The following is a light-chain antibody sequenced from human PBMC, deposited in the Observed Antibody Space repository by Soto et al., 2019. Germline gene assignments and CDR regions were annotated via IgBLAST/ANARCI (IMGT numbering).Light chain of an antibody. CDR1: SSDVGRYNY. V-gene: IGLV2-14*01. CDR3: TSYTTRNTWV. Sequence: QSALTQPASVSGSPGQSITISCTGTSSDVGRYNYVSWFQHHPGKAPEVMIYEVTNRPSGVSIRFSGSKSGYTASLTISGLQAEDEADYYCTSYTTRNTWVFGGGTKLTVL. CDR2: EVT. J-gene: IGLJ3*02.